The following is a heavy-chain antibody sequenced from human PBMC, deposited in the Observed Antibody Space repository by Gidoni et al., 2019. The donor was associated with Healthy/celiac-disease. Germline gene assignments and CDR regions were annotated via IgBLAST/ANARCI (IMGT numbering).Heavy chain of an antibody. CDR3: TTFYYDSSGYYYGLDY. V-gene: IGHV3-15*07. CDR1: GLTFSHAW. D-gene: IGHD3-22*01. CDR2: IKSKTDGGTT. J-gene: IGHJ4*02. Sequence: EVQLVESGGGLVKPGGSLRLSCAASGLTFSHAWMNWVRQAPGKGLEWVGRIKSKTDGGTTDYAAPVKGRFTISRDDSKNTLYLQMNSLKTEDTAVYYCTTFYYDSSGYYYGLDYWGQGTLVTVSS.